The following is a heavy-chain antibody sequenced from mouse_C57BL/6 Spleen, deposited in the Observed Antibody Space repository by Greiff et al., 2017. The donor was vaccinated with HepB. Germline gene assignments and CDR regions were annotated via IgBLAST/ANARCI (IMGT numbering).Heavy chain of an antibody. J-gene: IGHJ1*03. Sequence: VQLQQSGPELVKPGASVKISCKASGYAFSSSWMNWVKQRPGKGLEWIGRIYPGDGDTNYNGKFKGKATLTADKSSSTAYMQLSSLTSEDSAVYFCARGRGGSSYVGGFDVWGTGTTVTVSS. CDR2: IYPGDGDT. V-gene: IGHV1-82*01. D-gene: IGHD1-1*01. CDR1: GYAFSSSW. CDR3: ARGRGGSSYVGGFDV.